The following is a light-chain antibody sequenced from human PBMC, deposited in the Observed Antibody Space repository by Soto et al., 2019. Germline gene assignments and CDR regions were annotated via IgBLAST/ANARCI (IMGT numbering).Light chain of an antibody. CDR1: QSISTE. CDR3: QQGHNWPLT. Sequence: EIVMTQSPATLSVSPGELATLSCRASQSISTELAWYQQKPGQTPRLLIYSASTRATGVPARFTGSGSGSEFTLTISGLQSEDFAVYYCQQGHNWPLTFGQGTRLEI. V-gene: IGKV3-15*01. CDR2: SAS. J-gene: IGKJ2*01.